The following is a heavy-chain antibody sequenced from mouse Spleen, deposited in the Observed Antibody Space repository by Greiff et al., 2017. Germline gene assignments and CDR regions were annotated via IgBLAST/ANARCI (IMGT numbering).Heavy chain of an antibody. D-gene: IGHD1-1*01. J-gene: IGHJ3*01. V-gene: IGHV2-4-1*01. CDR1: GFSLTNYA. CDR2: IWSDGST. CDR3: ARPYYYDGREFYWFAY. Sequence: QVQLQQSGPGLVAPSQSLSITCTVSGFSLTNYAVHWVRQSPGKGLEWLGVIWSDGSTDYNAAFISRLSISKDNSKSQVFFKMNSLQADDTAIYYCARPYYYDGREFYWFAYWGQGTLVTVSA.